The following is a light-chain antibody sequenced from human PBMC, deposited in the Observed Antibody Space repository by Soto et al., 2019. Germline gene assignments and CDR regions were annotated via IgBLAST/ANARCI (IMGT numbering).Light chain of an antibody. V-gene: IGKV1-5*01. CDR3: QQYNRYYT. CDR2: DAS. CDR1: QSISSW. Sequence: DIQMTQSPSTLSASVGDRVTITCRASQSISSWLAWYQQKPGKAPKLLIYDASSVESGVPSRFSGSGSGTEFTLTISSLQPDDFATYYCQQYNRYYTFGQGTKLEIK. J-gene: IGKJ2*01.